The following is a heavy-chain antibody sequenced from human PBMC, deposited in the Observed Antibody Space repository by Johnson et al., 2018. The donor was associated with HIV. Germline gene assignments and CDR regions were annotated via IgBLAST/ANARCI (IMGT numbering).Heavy chain of an antibody. V-gene: IGHV3-30-3*01. CDR2: ISYDGSNK. CDR3: ARDRCSACDYDPGAFDI. Sequence: QVQLVESGGGVVQPGRSLRLSCAASGFTFSSYAMHWVRQAPGKGLEWVAVISYDGSNKYYADSVKGRFTISRDNSKNTLYLQMNSLRAEDTAVYYCARDRCSACDYDPGAFDIWGQGTMVTVSS. J-gene: IGHJ3*02. CDR1: GFTFSSYA. D-gene: IGHD4/OR15-4a*01.